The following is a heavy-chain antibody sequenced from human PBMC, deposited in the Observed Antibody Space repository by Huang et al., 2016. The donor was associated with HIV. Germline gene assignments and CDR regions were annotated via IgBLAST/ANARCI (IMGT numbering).Heavy chain of an antibody. CDR1: GFTFRNHW. Sequence: EVQLVESGGGLVQPGGSLRLSCAASGFTFRNHWMHWVRQAPGKGRAWGPRITSDGRDTSHADSVKGRFTISRDNAQNTVHLHMNSLRAEDTAVYFCAKNPSITAVDSDYYYYYMDVWGKGTTVTVS. CDR2: ITSDGRDT. CDR3: AKNPSITAVDSDYYYYYMDV. V-gene: IGHV3-74*01. J-gene: IGHJ6*03. D-gene: IGHD6-13*01.